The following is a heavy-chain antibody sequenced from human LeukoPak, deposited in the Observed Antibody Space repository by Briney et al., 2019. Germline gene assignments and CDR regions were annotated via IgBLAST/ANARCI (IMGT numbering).Heavy chain of an antibody. D-gene: IGHD3-9*01. J-gene: IGHJ6*02. CDR1: GFTFSSYS. CDR3: ARGRGYFDWLFTDGMDV. CDR2: ISSSSSYI. V-gene: IGHV3-21*01. Sequence: GSLRLSCAASGFTFSSYSMNWVRQAPGKGLEWVSSISSSSSYIYYADSVKGRFTISRDNAKNSLYLQMNSLRAEDTAVYYCARGRGYFDWLFTDGMDVWGQGTTVTVSS.